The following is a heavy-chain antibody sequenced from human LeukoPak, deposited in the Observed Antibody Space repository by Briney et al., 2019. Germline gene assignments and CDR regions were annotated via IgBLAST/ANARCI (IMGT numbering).Heavy chain of an antibody. CDR3: ARVRGLYSSSPYSQRRHSLLGWFDP. D-gene: IGHD6-6*01. J-gene: IGHJ5*02. Sequence: NTSETLSLTCTVSGVSISSSNSYWGWIRQPPGKGLEWIGSIYYSGSTYYKSSLKSRVTISLDTSKNQFSLKLSSVTAADTAVYYCARVRGLYSSSPYSQRRHSLLGWFDPWGQGTLVTVSS. CDR1: GVSISSSNSY. V-gene: IGHV4-39*07. CDR2: IYYSGST.